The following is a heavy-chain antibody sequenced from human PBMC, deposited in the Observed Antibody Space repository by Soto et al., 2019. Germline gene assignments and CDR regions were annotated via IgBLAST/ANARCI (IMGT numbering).Heavy chain of an antibody. CDR1: GFTFRSYT. Sequence: GGSLRLSCSASGFTFRSYTINWIRLAPGKGLEYVSAITSNGGSTYYADSVKSRFTISRENSKNTLYLQMISLRPEDTDVYHCVKDHRGGGDYWGQGTLVTVSS. J-gene: IGHJ4*02. CDR3: VKDHRGGGDY. CDR2: ITSNGGST. V-gene: IGHV3-64D*06. D-gene: IGHD3-10*01.